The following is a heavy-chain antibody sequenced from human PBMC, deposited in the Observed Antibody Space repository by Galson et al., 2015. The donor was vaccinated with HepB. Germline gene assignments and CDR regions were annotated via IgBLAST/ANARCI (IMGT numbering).Heavy chain of an antibody. D-gene: IGHD2-8*02. CDR3: AREYCTGGVCYLTYYYYYYMDV. V-gene: IGHV3-21*01. J-gene: IGHJ6*03. CDR1: GFTFSSYS. CDR2: ISSSSSYI. Sequence: SLRLSCAASGFTFSSYSMNWVRQAPGKGLEWVSSISSSSSYIYYADSVKGRFTISRDNAKNSLYLQMNSLRAEDTAVYYCAREYCTGGVCYLTYYYYYYMDVWGKGTTVTVSS.